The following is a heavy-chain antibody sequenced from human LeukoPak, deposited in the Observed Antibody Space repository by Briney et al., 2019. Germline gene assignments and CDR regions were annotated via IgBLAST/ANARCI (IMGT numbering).Heavy chain of an antibody. CDR1: GLTVSSY. CDR3: ARPPYGGVDY. D-gene: IGHD4-23*01. V-gene: IGHV3-66*04. CDR2: IYSGGSI. Sequence: GGSLRLSCAASGLTVSSYMSWVRQAPGRGLEWVSVIYSGGSIYYADSVKGRFTISRDKSKNTLYLQMNSLRAEDTAVYYCARPPYGGVDYWGQGTLVTVSS. J-gene: IGHJ4*02.